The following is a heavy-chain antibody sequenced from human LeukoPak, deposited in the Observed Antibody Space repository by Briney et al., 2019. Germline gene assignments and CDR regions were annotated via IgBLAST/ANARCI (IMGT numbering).Heavy chain of an antibody. D-gene: IGHD3-10*01. Sequence: SETLSLTCTVSGGSISSSSYYWGWIRQPPGKGLEWIGSIYYSGSTCYNPSLKSRVTMSVDTSKNQFSLKLSSVTAADTAVYYCATDTWFGDSLVWFDPWGQGTLVTVSS. CDR3: ATDTWFGDSLVWFDP. CDR1: GGSISSSSYY. CDR2: IYYSGST. V-gene: IGHV4-39*07. J-gene: IGHJ5*02.